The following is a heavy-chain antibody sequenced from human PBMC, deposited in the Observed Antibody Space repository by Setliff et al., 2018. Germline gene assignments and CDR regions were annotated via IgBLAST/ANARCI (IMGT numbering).Heavy chain of an antibody. CDR1: GGSIGSASYY. CDR3: ARASSGWYSAYYYYMDV. V-gene: IGHV4-61*02. Sequence: SETLSLTCTVSGGSIGSASYYWSWIRQTAGKGLEWIGRIYTGGSTKYNSSLKSRVTISLDTSKNQFSLKVTSVTAADTAVYYCARASSGWYSAYYYYMDVWGKGTTVTVSS. J-gene: IGHJ6*03. D-gene: IGHD6-19*01. CDR2: IYTGGST.